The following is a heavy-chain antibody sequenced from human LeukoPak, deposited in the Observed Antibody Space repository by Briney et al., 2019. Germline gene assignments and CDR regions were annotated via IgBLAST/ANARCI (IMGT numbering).Heavy chain of an antibody. CDR3: ARGGYCSGGSCYPFFDY. CDR1: GGSFSGYY. D-gene: IGHD2-15*01. V-gene: IGHV4-34*01. CDR2: INHSGST. J-gene: IGHJ4*02. Sequence: PSETLSLTCAVYGGSFSGYYWSWIRQPPGKGLEWIGEINHSGSTNYNPSLKSRVTISVDTSKNQFSLKLSSVTAADTAVYYCARGGYCSGGSCYPFFDYWGQGTLVTVSS.